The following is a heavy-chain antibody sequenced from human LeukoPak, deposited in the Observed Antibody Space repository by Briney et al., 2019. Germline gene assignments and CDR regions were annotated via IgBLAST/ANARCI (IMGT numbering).Heavy chain of an antibody. V-gene: IGHV5-51*01. J-gene: IGHJ4*02. CDR3: ARQTRDGSGSRGYFFDF. Sequence: GESLKISCKGSGYIFTHNWLGWVRQMPGKGLEWMGIIYPGDSDTRYRPSFEGQVTISVDKSSSTAYLQWSSLKASDTAMYYCARQTRDGSGSRGYFFDFWGQGTLVTVSS. CDR2: IYPGDSDT. CDR1: GYIFTHNW. D-gene: IGHD3-10*01.